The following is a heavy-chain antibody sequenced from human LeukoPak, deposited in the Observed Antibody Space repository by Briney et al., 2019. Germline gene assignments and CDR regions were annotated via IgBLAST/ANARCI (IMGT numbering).Heavy chain of an antibody. D-gene: IGHD6-13*01. CDR3: ARDMWEAAAGTPPFFDY. CDR2: IKQDGSGK. CDR1: GFTFSSYW. Sequence: GGSLRLSCAASGFTFSSYWMSWVRQAPGKGLEWVANIKQDGSGKYYVDSVKGRFTISRDNAKNSLYLQMNSLRAEDTAVYYCARDMWEAAAGTPPFFDYWGQGTLVTVSS. V-gene: IGHV3-7*01. J-gene: IGHJ4*02.